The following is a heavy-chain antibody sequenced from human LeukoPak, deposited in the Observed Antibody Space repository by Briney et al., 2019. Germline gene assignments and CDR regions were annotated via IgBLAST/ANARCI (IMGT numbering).Heavy chain of an antibody. J-gene: IGHJ6*03. CDR1: GGSISSSSYY. D-gene: IGHD6-6*01. CDR3: ARVGSEHSSSFYYYYYYMDV. CDR2: IYYSGST. Sequence: SETLSLTCTVSGGSISSSSYYWGWIRQPPGKGLEWIGSIYYSGSTYYNPSLKSRVTTSVDTSMNQLSLKLSSVTAADTAVYYCARVGSEHSSSFYYYYYYMDVWGKGTTVTVSS. V-gene: IGHV4-39*07.